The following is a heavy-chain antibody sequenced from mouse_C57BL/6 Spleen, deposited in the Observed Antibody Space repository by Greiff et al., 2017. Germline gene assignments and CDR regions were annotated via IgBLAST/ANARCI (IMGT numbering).Heavy chain of an antibody. CDR2: ISSGGDYI. J-gene: IGHJ2*01. CDR1: GFTFSSYA. V-gene: IGHV5-9-1*02. CDR3: TRESNYPYYFDY. D-gene: IGHD2-5*01. Sequence: EVQGVESGEGLVKPGGSLKLSCAASGFTFSSYAMSWVRQTPEKRLEWVAYISSGGDYIYYADTVKGRFTISRDNARNTLYLQMSSLKSEDTAMYYCTRESNYPYYFDYWGQGTTLTVSS.